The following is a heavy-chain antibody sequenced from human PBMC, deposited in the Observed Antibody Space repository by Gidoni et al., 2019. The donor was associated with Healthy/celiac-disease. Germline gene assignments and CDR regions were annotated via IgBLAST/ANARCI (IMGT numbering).Heavy chain of an antibody. Sequence: QVHLVQSGTEVKTPGASFQVSCTASVYTFTGYYMHWVRQAPGQGLEWMGWINPNSGGTNDAQKFQGRVTMTRDTSIRTAYMELSRLRSDDTAVYYCASTLTWLSAFDPWGQGTLVTVSS. CDR1: VYTFTGYY. V-gene: IGHV1-2*02. CDR3: ASTLTWLSAFDP. J-gene: IGHJ5*02. D-gene: IGHD3-22*01. CDR2: INPNSGGT.